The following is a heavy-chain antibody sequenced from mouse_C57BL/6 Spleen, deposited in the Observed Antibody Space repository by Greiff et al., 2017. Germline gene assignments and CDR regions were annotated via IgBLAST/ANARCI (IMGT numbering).Heavy chain of an antibody. CDR2: INPNNGGT. J-gene: IGHJ2*01. CDR1: GYTFTDYY. Sequence: EVKLQQSGPELVKPGASVKMSCKASGYTFTDYYMHWVKQSHGQSLEWIGYINPNNGGTSYNQKFKGKATLTVNKSSSPAYMELSSLTSEDSAVXCAALYYYDDYWGKGTTVTVSS. V-gene: IGHV1-22*01. CDR3: ALYYYDDY. D-gene: IGHD2-4*01.